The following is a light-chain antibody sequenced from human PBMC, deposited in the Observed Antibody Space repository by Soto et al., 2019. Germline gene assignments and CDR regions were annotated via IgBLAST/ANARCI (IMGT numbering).Light chain of an antibody. CDR3: QQYYQWPPFT. V-gene: IGKV3-15*01. Sequence: EVVLTQSPATLSVSPGDRATLSCRASQYIGSAVAWYHQRSGQAPRLLIFDASIRVPTTPARFSGSVSGTEFTLTISNLRSEDLALYFCQQYYQWPPFTFGQGTRLEIK. J-gene: IGKJ5*01. CDR1: QYIGSA. CDR2: DAS.